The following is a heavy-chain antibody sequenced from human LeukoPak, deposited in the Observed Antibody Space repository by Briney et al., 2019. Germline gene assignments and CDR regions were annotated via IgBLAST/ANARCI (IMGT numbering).Heavy chain of an antibody. V-gene: IGHV4-31*03. CDR3: ARVGNYHGFY. CDR1: GGSTSSGAYF. Sequence: SQTLSLTCTVSGGSTSSGAYFWTWIRPHPGKGLELIGYIYHSGSTYYHPSLKSRLTISVDTSENQFSLRLSSVTAADTAVYYCARVGNYHGFYWGQGTLVTVSS. D-gene: IGHD3-10*01. J-gene: IGHJ4*02. CDR2: IYHSGST.